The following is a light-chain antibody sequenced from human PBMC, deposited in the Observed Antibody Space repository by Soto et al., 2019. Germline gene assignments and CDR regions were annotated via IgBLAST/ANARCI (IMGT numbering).Light chain of an antibody. CDR3: QQSFSTPQIT. Sequence: DIQMTQSPSSLSASVEDRVTITCRASQSISSYVNWYQQKPGKAPKLLIYAASLLESGVPSRFSGSGSGTDFTLPINSLQAEDFATYYCQQSFSTPQITFGQGTRLEIK. V-gene: IGKV1-39*01. J-gene: IGKJ5*01. CDR2: AAS. CDR1: QSISSY.